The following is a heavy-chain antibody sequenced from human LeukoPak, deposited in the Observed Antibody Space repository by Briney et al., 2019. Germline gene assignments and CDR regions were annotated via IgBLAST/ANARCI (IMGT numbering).Heavy chain of an antibody. CDR3: ARDGGVSGYDLLDY. D-gene: IGHD5-12*01. CDR1: GFTFSSFW. Sequence: PGGSLGLSCAASGFTFSSFWMTWIRQAPGKGLEWVANINQDGSEKYYVDSVKGRFTISRDNAKNSVYLQMNSLRAEDTAVYYCARDGGVSGYDLLDYWGQGTLVTVSS. CDR2: INQDGSEK. J-gene: IGHJ4*02. V-gene: IGHV3-7*01.